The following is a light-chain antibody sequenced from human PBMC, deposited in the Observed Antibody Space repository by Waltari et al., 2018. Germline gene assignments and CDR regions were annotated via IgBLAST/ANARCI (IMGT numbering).Light chain of an antibody. Sequence: QSVLTPPPSTSGTPGQRVSISFSGSDSNIGRNAFNWYQHPPGTAPKLLIYTNDHRPSGVPDRFSASKSGTSASLAISGLQFEDEADYFCSVWDDSLNGPVFGGRTKLTVL. CDR1: DSNIGRNA. V-gene: IGLV1-44*01. CDR3: SVWDDSLNGPV. J-gene: IGLJ2*01. CDR2: TND.